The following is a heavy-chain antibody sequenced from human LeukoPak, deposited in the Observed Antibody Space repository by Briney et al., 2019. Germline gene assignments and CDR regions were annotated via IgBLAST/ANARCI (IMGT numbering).Heavy chain of an antibody. V-gene: IGHV3-7*03. CDR2: IKEDGSEK. D-gene: IGHD3-22*01. Sequence: GGSLRLSCAASGFTFSSYWMTWARQAPGKGLEWVANIKEDGSEKFYVDSVKGRFTISRDNAKNSAYLQMDSLRADDTAVYYCARGPWDSSGYPWGQGTLVTVSS. J-gene: IGHJ5*02. CDR3: ARGPWDSSGYP. CDR1: GFTFSSYW.